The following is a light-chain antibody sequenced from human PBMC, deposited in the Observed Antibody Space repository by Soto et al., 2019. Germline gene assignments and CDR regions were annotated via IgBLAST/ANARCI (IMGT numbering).Light chain of an antibody. Sequence: EIVMTQSPATLSVSPGERATLSCRASQSVSSNLAWYQQKPGQAPRLLIYGASTRATGIPARFSGSGSGTEFTLTISTLQSVYFALYYCQQYNNWPRTF. CDR1: QSVSSN. CDR2: GAS. V-gene: IGKV3-15*01. CDR3: QQYNNWPRT. J-gene: IGKJ4*02.